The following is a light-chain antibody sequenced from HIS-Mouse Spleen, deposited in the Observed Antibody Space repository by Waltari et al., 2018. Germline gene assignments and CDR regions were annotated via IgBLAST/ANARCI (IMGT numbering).Light chain of an antibody. CDR3: SSYTSSSPYVV. J-gene: IGLJ2*01. V-gene: IGLV2-14*02. CDR1: SSDVGSYNL. Sequence: QSALTQPASVSGSPGQSITISCTGTSSDVGSYNLVSRYQQHPGKAPKLMIYEGSKRPSGVSNRFSGSKSGNTASLTISGLQAEDEADYYCSSYTSSSPYVVFGGGTKLTVL. CDR2: EGS.